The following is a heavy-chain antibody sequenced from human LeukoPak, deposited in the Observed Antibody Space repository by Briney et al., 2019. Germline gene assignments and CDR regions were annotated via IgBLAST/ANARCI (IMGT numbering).Heavy chain of an antibody. CDR3: ARGDRSSWSRTEDAFDI. D-gene: IGHD6-13*01. J-gene: IGHJ3*02. CDR1: GYTFTGYY. V-gene: IGHV1-2*02. Sequence: GASVKVSCKASGYTFTGYYMHWVRQAPGQGLEWMGWINPNSGGTKYVQKLQGRVTMARDTSISTAYMELSSLRSDDTAVYYCARGDRSSWSRTEDAFDIWGQGTMVIVSS. CDR2: INPNSGGT.